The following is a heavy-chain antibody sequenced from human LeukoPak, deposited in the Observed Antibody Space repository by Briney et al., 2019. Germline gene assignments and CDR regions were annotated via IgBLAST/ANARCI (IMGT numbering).Heavy chain of an antibody. CDR2: IYTSGST. V-gene: IGHV4-4*09. CDR1: GGSISSYY. CDR3: ARHDLYYYGSGSYYWSDP. Sequence: PSETLSLTCTVSGGSISSYYWSWIRQPPGKGLEWIGYIYTSGSTNYNPSLKSRVTISVDTSKNQFSLKLSSVTAADTAVYYCARHDLYYYGSGSYYWSDPWGQGTLVNVSS. D-gene: IGHD3-10*01. J-gene: IGHJ5*02.